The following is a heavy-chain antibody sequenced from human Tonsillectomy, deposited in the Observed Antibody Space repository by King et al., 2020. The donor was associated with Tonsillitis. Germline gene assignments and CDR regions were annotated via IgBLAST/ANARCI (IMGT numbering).Heavy chain of an antibody. CDR3: ARYIGVVVGAADWFDP. CDR2: IKQDGREK. V-gene: IGHV3-7*05. Sequence: DVQLVESGGGLVQPGGSLRLSCAASGFTFSNYWMTWVRQAPGKGLEWVATIKQDGREKYYVDSVKGRFTISRDNSKKSLYLQMNSLRAEDTAVYYCARYIGVVVGAADWFDPWGQGTLVTVSS. J-gene: IGHJ5*02. CDR1: GFTFSNYW. D-gene: IGHD2-15*01.